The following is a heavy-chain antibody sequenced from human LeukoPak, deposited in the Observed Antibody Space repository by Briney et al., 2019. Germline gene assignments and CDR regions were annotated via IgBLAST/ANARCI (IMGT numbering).Heavy chain of an antibody. D-gene: IGHD2-2*01. CDR3: ARLVGYCSSTSCYGTPSYNWFDP. Sequence: GESLKISCKGSGYSFTSYWIGWVRQMPGKGLEWMGIIYLGDSDTRYSPSFQGQVTISADKSISTAYLQWSSLKASDTAMYYCARLVGYCSSTSCYGTPSYNWFDPWGQGTLVTVSS. V-gene: IGHV5-51*01. J-gene: IGHJ5*02. CDR1: GYSFTSYW. CDR2: IYLGDSDT.